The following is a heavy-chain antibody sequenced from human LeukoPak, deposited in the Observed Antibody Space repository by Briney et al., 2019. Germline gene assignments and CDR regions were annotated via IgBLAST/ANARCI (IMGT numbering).Heavy chain of an antibody. CDR1: GGSTSSGDYY. CDR3: ARAEVTTNWFDP. J-gene: IGHJ5*02. Sequence: SETLSLTCTVSGGSTSSGDYYWSWIRQPPGKGLEWIGYIYYSGSTYYNPSLKSRVTISVDTSKNQFSLELSSVTAADTAVYYCARAEVTTNWFDPWGQGTLVTVSS. V-gene: IGHV4-30-4*08. CDR2: IYYSGST. D-gene: IGHD4-17*01.